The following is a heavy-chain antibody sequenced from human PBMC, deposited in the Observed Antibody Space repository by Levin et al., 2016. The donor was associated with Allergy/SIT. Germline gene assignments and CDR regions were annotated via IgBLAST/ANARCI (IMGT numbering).Heavy chain of an antibody. J-gene: IGHJ4*02. CDR1: GFTFSSFA. V-gene: IGHV3-23*01. D-gene: IGHD5-12*01. Sequence: GGSLRLSCAASGFTFSSFAMSWVRQAPGKGLEWVSAIGGSSGTTFYADSVKGRFTISRDNSKNTLYLQMNSLRAEDTAVYYCAKYSGYDWKYYFSSWGQGTLVTVSS. CDR3: AKYSGYDWKYYFSS. CDR2: IGGSSGTT.